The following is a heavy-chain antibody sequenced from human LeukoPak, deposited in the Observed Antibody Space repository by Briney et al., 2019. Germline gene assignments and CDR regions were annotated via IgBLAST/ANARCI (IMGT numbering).Heavy chain of an antibody. CDR3: ARVKTTVTTYWFDP. D-gene: IGHD4-17*01. CDR1: GFIFSSYA. Sequence: GGSLRLSCAASGFIFSSYAMSWVRQAPGKGLEWVSGISGSGGSTYYSDSVKGRFTISRDNSKNTLFLQMNSLRAEDTAVYYCARVKTTVTTYWFDPWGQGTLATVSS. CDR2: ISGSGGST. V-gene: IGHV3-23*01. J-gene: IGHJ5*02.